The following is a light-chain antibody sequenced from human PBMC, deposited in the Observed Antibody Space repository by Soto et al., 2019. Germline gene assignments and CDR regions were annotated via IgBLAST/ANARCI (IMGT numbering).Light chain of an antibody. CDR1: QSVSSY. V-gene: IGKV3-11*01. CDR3: QQRGNWIT. CDR2: DAS. Sequence: DIVLTQSPATLSLSPGERVTLSCRASQSVSSYLAWYQQKPGQAPRLLIYDASNRATGIPARFSASGSGTDFILTISSLEPEDSAVYYCQQRGNWITFGPGTRLEIK. J-gene: IGKJ5*01.